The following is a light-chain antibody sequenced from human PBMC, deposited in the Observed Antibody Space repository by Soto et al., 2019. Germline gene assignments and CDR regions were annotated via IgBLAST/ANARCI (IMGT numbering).Light chain of an antibody. V-gene: IGKV1-27*01. Sequence: DIQMTQSPSSLSASVGDRVTITCRASQGISNYLAWYQQKPGKVPKLLIYAASTLQSGVPSRSSGSGSGTDYTLTISSLQPEDVATYYCQKYNSALTFGGGTKVDIK. CDR1: QGISNY. CDR2: AAS. CDR3: QKYNSALT. J-gene: IGKJ4*01.